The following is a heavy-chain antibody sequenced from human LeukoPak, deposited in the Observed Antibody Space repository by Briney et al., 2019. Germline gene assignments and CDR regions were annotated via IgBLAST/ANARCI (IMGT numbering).Heavy chain of an antibody. CDR3: ARFPGIANVFYYGMDV. V-gene: IGHV3-33*01. CDR1: GFTFSSYG. CDR2: IWYDGSNK. D-gene: IGHD6-13*01. J-gene: IGHJ6*02. Sequence: PGGSLRLSCAASGFTFSSYGMHWVRQAPGKGLEWVAVIWYDGSNKYYADSVKGRFTISRDNSKNTLYLQMNSLRVEDTAVYYCARFPGIANVFYYGMDVWGQGTTVTVSS.